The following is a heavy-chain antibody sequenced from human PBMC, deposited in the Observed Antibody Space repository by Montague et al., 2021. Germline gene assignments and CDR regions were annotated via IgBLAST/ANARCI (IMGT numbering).Heavy chain of an antibody. V-gene: IGHV4-59*08. Sequence: SETLSLTCTVSSGSIFHAHWSWVRQPPGKGLEWLGPMFYGGATSXNPSLKSRVTMSIDTSTNQFSLKLSFVTAADTAVYYCAKQDYFVSGTAYKGFDPWGQGILVTVSS. CDR2: MFYGGAT. J-gene: IGHJ5*02. CDR1: SGSIFHAH. D-gene: IGHD3-10*01. CDR3: AKQDYFVSGTAYKGFDP.